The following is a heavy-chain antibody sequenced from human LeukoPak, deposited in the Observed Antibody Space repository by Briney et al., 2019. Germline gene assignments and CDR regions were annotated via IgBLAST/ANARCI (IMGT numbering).Heavy chain of an antibody. D-gene: IGHD5-12*01. CDR1: GFMFEDYS. Sequence: GGSLRLSCAASGFMFEDYSMHWVRQAPGKGLEWVSVISWDGGSTYYADSVQGRFTISRDNSKYFLYLAINSLRAEDSSFYYCAKNMTPPYSGYAWGGFDYWGEGTLVTVSS. V-gene: IGHV3-43*01. J-gene: IGHJ4*02. CDR2: ISWDGGST. CDR3: AKNMTPPYSGYAWGGFDY.